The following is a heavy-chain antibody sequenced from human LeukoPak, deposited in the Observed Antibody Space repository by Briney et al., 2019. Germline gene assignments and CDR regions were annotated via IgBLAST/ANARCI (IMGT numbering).Heavy chain of an antibody. J-gene: IGHJ5*02. V-gene: IGHV1-69*05. CDR3: ARDQPGYSYGFSWFDP. CDR2: IIPIFGTA. CDR1: GYTFTSYG. D-gene: IGHD5-18*01. Sequence: WASVKVSCKASGYTFTSYGISWVRQAPGQGLEWMGRIIPIFGTANYAQKFQGRVTITTDESTSTAYMELSSLRSEDTAVYYCARDQPGYSYGFSWFDPWGQGTLVTVSS.